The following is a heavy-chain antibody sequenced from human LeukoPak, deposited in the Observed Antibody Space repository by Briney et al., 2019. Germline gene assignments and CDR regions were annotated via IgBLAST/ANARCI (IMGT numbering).Heavy chain of an antibody. J-gene: IGHJ6*02. CDR2: FDPEDDET. CDR3: ATNRPLSRWERYYYGSGSYDYYYGMDV. CDR1: GYTLTELS. D-gene: IGHD3-10*01. V-gene: IGHV1-24*01. Sequence: ASVKVSCKVSGYTLTELSMHWVRQAPGKGLEWMGGFDPEDDETIYAQKFQGRVTMTEDTSTDTAYMELSSLRSEDTAVYCCATNRPLSRWERYYYGSGSYDYYYGMDVWGQGTTVTVSS.